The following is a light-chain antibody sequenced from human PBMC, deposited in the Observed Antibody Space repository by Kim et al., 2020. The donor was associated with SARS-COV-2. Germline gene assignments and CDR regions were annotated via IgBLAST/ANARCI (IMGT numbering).Light chain of an antibody. CDR3: LKYGGSQT. V-gene: IGKV3-20*01. Sequence: EIVLTQSPGTLSLSPGERATLSCRASQSVSSSYFAWYQQKPGQAPRILIYGASTRAPGIPDRFSGSGSGTDFTLTISRLEPEDFAVYYCLKYGGSQTFGQGAQVDIK. CDR1: QSVSSSY. J-gene: IGKJ1*01. CDR2: GAS.